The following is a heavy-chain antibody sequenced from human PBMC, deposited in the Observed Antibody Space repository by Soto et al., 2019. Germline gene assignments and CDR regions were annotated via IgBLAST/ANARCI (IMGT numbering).Heavy chain of an antibody. Sequence: VQLVESGGGLVQPGASLRLSCTASGLTFSISWMTWVRQAPGEGREWVSNINPAGNVQHYADSVKERFTISRDNAKNSLFLQMSGLRVEDTAVYYCATANTPYAFDMWGQGTMVTVSS. CDR1: GLTFSISW. CDR3: ATANTPYAFDM. V-gene: IGHV3-7*01. CDR2: INPAGNVQ. J-gene: IGHJ3*02.